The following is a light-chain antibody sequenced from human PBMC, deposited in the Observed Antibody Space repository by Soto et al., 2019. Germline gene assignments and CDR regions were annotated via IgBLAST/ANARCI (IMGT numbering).Light chain of an antibody. CDR1: RSDVGGYNY. Sequence: QSVLTQPRSVSGSPGQSVTISCTGTRSDVGGYNYVSWYKQHPGKAPKLMIYDVSKRLSGVPDRFSGSKSGNTASLTISGLQAEDEADYYCCSYAGSYTFDVFGTGTKVTVL. V-gene: IGLV2-11*01. CDR2: DVS. CDR3: CSYAGSYTFDV. J-gene: IGLJ1*01.